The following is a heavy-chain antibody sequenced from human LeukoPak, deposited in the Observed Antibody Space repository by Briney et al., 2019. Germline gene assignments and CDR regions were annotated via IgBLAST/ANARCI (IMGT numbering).Heavy chain of an antibody. CDR2: IYTSGST. CDR3: ARVPPPLWFGEFHSYYFDY. D-gene: IGHD3-10*01. J-gene: IGHJ4*02. V-gene: IGHV4-4*07. Sequence: SETLSLTCTVSGGSIITYNWNWIRQPAGKGLEWIGRIYTSGSTNYNPSLKSRVTMSVDASKNQFSLNLSSVTAADTAVYYCARVPPPLWFGEFHSYYFDYWGQGTLVTVSS. CDR1: GGSIITYN.